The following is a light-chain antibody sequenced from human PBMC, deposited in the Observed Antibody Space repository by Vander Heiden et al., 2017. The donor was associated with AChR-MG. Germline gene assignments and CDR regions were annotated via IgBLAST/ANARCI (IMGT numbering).Light chain of an antibody. V-gene: IGKV3-15*01. J-gene: IGKJ1*01. CDR1: QSVSSN. CDR2: GAS. Sequence: EIVMTQSPATLSVSPGERATLSCRASQSVSSNLAWYQQKPGQAPRLLIDGASTRATGIPARFSGSGSGTEFTLTISSLQSEDFAVYYCQQYNNWPQKVGQGTKVEIK. CDR3: QQYNNWPQK.